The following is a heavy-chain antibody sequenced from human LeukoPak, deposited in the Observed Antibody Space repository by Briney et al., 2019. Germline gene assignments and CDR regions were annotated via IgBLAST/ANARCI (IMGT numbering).Heavy chain of an antibody. CDR2: IYFSGST. CDR3: ARGRFLGPDY. CDR1: GGSISSTTYY. V-gene: IGHV4-39*07. Sequence: SETLSLTCTVSGGSISSTTYYWGWIRQPPGKGLEWIGSIYFSGSTYYNPSLKSRVTISVDTSKNQFSLNLSSVTAADTAVYYCARGRFLGPDYWGQGTLVTVSS. D-gene: IGHD3-3*01. J-gene: IGHJ4*02.